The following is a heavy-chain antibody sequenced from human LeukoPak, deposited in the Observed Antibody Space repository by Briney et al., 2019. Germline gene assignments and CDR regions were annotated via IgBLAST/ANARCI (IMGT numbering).Heavy chain of an antibody. Sequence: GGSLRLSCAASGFTFSSYGMHWVRQAPGKGLEWVAFIRYDGSNEYYADSVKGRFTISRDNSKNTLYLQMNSLRAEDAAVYYCARDNSYYYDSSGYYPTFDYWGQGTLVTVSS. D-gene: IGHD3-22*01. V-gene: IGHV3-30*02. CDR1: GFTFSSYG. CDR3: ARDNSYYYDSSGYYPTFDY. J-gene: IGHJ4*02. CDR2: IRYDGSNE.